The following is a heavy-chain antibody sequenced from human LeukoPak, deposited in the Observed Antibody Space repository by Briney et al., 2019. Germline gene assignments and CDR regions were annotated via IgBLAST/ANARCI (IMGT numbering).Heavy chain of an antibody. V-gene: IGHV4-39*01. Sequence: SPSETLSLTCTVSGNSIRSSSYYWGWIRQSPEKGLEWIGSIYYSGSTHYIASFKSRVTISVDTSQNQFSLKLRSVTAADRAVYYCASRYYYDTRGYFLHWGQGTLVTVSS. D-gene: IGHD3-22*01. CDR2: IYYSGST. CDR1: GNSIRSSSYY. J-gene: IGHJ1*01. CDR3: ASRYYYDTRGYFLH.